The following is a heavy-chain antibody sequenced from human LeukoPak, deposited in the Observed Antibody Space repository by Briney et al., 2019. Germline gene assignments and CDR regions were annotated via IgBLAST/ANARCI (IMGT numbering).Heavy chain of an antibody. CDR3: ARLPDYYGSGRSSDWFDP. Sequence: SETLSLTCAVYGGSFSGYYWSWIRQPPGKGLEWIGEINHSGSTNYNPSLKSRVTISVDTSKNQFSLKLSSVTAADTAVYYRARLPDYYGSGRSSDWFDPWGQGTLVTVSS. CDR2: INHSGST. J-gene: IGHJ5*02. V-gene: IGHV4-34*01. CDR1: GGSFSGYY. D-gene: IGHD3-10*01.